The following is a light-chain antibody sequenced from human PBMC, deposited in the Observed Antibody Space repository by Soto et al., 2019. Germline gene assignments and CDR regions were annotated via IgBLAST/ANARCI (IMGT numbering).Light chain of an antibody. J-gene: IGKJ5*01. V-gene: IGKV3-20*01. Sequence: EIVLTQSPGTLSLSPGERATLSCRAIQSVSSSYLAWYQQKPGRAPRLLIYGASSRATGIPDRFSGSGSGTDFTLTISRLEPEDFAVYYCQQYGSSPLITFGQGTRLEI. CDR2: GAS. CDR3: QQYGSSPLIT. CDR1: QSVSSSY.